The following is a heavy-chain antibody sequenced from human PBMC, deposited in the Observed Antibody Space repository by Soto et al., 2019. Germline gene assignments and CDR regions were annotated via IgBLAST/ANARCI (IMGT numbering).Heavy chain of an antibody. CDR2: ISGSGGST. Sequence: GGSLRLSCAASGFTFSSYAMSWVRQAPGKGLDWVSAISGSGGSTYYADSVTGRFTISRDNSKNTLYLQMNSLRAEDTAVYYCAKDPQSSGWLSYYFDYWGQGNLVTVSS. V-gene: IGHV3-23*01. D-gene: IGHD6-19*01. CDR1: GFTFSSYA. J-gene: IGHJ4*02. CDR3: AKDPQSSGWLSYYFDY.